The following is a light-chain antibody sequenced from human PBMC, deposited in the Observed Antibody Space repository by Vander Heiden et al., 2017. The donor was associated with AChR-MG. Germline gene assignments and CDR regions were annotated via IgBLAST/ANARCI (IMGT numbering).Light chain of an antibody. Sequence: DIQVTQSPSSLSASVGDRVTITCQADQDIKNYLNWYQQKPGKAPNLLIFDTSNLETGVPSRFSGSGSGTDFTFTISGLQPEDIATYYCQQYDNLPSLSFGGGTKVEIK. CDR3: QQYDNLPSLS. CDR1: QDIKNY. V-gene: IGKV1-33*01. J-gene: IGKJ4*01. CDR2: DTS.